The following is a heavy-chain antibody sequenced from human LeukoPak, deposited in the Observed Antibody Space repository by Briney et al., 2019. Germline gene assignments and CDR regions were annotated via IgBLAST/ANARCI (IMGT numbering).Heavy chain of an antibody. CDR1: GSTFSNYV. CDR2: ISIGTGST. D-gene: IGHD3-10*01. Sequence: GGSLRLSCVASGSTFSNYVMNWVRQAPGKGLQWVASISIGTGSTYYADFVKGRFTISRDTSRNTLYLQMNSLEIEDTAVYYCAKSGRATDYWGQGTLVTVSS. CDR3: AKSGRATDY. J-gene: IGHJ4*02. V-gene: IGHV3-23*01.